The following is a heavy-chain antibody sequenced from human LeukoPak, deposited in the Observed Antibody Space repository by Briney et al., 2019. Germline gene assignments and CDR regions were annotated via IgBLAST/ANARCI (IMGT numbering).Heavy chain of an antibody. V-gene: IGHV1-69*02. J-gene: IGHJ4*02. Sequence: GSSVKVSCKASGGTFSSYTISWVRQAPGQGLEWMGRISPILGIANYAQKFQGRVTITADKSTSTAYKELSRLTSEATAVYYCASRPYCSSTSCLPDYWGQGTLVTVSS. D-gene: IGHD2-2*01. CDR3: ASRPYCSSTSCLPDY. CDR1: GGTFSSYT. CDR2: ISPILGIA.